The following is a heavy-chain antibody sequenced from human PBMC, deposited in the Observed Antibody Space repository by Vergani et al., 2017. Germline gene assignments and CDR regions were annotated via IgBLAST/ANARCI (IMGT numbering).Heavy chain of an antibody. Sequence: QVQLVQSGAEVKKPGSSVKVSCKASGGTFSSYAISWVRQAPGQGLEWMGGIIPIFGTANYAQKFQGRVTITADESTSTAYMELSSLRSEDTAVYYCARVNDFWSGYYSSVYYYYYMDVWGKGTTVTVSS. CDR1: GGTFSSYA. V-gene: IGHV1-69*01. J-gene: IGHJ6*03. CDR3: ARVNDFWSGYYSSVYYYYYMDV. CDR2: IIPIFGTA. D-gene: IGHD3-3*01.